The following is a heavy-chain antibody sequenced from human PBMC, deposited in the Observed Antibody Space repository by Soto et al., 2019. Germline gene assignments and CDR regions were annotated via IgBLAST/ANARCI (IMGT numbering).Heavy chain of an antibody. CDR3: AKEPTAVDPRDLFGGNPPADY. V-gene: IGHV3-23*01. D-gene: IGHD2-15*01. CDR1: GFTFSSYA. Sequence: EVQLLESGGALLQPGGSLRLSCAASGFTFSSYAMNWVRQTPGKGLQWVSAISGSGENTYYADSVKGRFTISRDNSKNIQYLNRNGLTVEDTAMYYCAKEPTAVDPRDLFGGNPPADYWGQGTLVTVSS. CDR2: ISGSGENT. J-gene: IGHJ4*02.